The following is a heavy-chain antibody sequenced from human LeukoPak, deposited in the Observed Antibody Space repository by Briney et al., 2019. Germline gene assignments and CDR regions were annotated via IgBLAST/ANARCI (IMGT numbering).Heavy chain of an antibody. CDR3: ARGEGCGGDCYPS. J-gene: IGHJ4*02. Sequence: SVKVSCKASGGTFSSYAISWVRQAPGQGLEWMGGIIPIFGTANYAQKFQGRVTITTDESTSTAYMELSSLRSEDTAVYYCARGEGCGGDCYPSWGQGTLVTVSS. D-gene: IGHD2-21*01. CDR1: GGTFSSYA. V-gene: IGHV1-69*05. CDR2: IIPIFGTA.